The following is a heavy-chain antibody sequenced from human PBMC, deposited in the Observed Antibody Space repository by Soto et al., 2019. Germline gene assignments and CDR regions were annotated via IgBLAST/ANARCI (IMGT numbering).Heavy chain of an antibody. CDR3: ARGRQTDAFDI. Sequence: QVQLVQSGAEVKKPGSSVKVSCKASGGTFSSYTISWVRQAPGQGLERMGRIIPILGIANYAQKFQGRVTITADKSTSTAYMELSSLRSEDTAVYYCARGRQTDAFDIWGQGTMVTVSS. J-gene: IGHJ3*02. V-gene: IGHV1-69*02. CDR1: GGTFSSYT. CDR2: IIPILGIA.